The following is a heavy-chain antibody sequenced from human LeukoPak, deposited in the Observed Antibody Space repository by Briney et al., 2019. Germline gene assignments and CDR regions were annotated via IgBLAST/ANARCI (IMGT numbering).Heavy chain of an antibody. J-gene: IGHJ3*02. D-gene: IGHD4-11*01. CDR3: ARGLTVMGAFDI. Sequence: PPETLSLTCAVYGGSFSGYYWSWIRQPPGKGLEWIGEINHSGSTNYNPSLKSRVTISVDTSKNQFSLKLSSVTAADTAVYYCARGLTVMGAFDIWGQGTMVTVSS. CDR2: INHSGST. V-gene: IGHV4-34*01. CDR1: GGSFSGYY.